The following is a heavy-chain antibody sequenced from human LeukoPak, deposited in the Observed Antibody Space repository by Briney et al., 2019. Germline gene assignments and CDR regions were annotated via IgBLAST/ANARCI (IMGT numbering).Heavy chain of an antibody. V-gene: IGHV3-7*01. CDR1: GFTFSSSW. J-gene: IGHJ4*02. CDR2: IKEDGTAK. Sequence: PGGSLRLSCAASGFTFSSSWMAWVRQAPGKGLEWVGNIKEDGTAKNYVVSVRGRFTISRDNAKNSLYLQMNSLRAEDTAVYYCARDSDVLRYFDWLLDYWGQGTLVTVSS. CDR3: ARDSDVLRYFDWLLDY. D-gene: IGHD3-9*01.